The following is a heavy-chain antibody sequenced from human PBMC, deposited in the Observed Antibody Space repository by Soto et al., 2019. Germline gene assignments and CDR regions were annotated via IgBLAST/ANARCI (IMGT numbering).Heavy chain of an antibody. CDR1: GYTFTRSG. CDR3: ARDGCSGSNCLNWFDP. J-gene: IGHJ5*02. V-gene: IGHV1-18*01. D-gene: IGHD2-15*01. Sequence: ASVKVSCKASGYTFTRSGISWVRQAPGQGPEWMGWISSYNGNTNYAQKLQGRVTMTTDTSTSTAYMELRSLRSDDTAVYYCARDGCSGSNCLNWFDPWGQGTLVTVSS. CDR2: ISSYNGNT.